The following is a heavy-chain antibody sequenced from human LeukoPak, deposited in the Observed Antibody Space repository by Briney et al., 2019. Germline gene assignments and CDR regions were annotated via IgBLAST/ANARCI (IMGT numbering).Heavy chain of an antibody. D-gene: IGHD4-17*01. Sequence: PWGSLRLSCAASGFTFSSYAMHWVRQAPGKGLEWVAVISYDGSNKYYADSVKGRFTISRDNSKNTLYLQMNSLRAEDTAVYYCARDHFDYGDYNWFDPWGQGTLVTVSS. CDR3: ARDHFDYGDYNWFDP. CDR1: GFTFSSYA. J-gene: IGHJ5*02. CDR2: ISYDGSNK. V-gene: IGHV3-30-3*01.